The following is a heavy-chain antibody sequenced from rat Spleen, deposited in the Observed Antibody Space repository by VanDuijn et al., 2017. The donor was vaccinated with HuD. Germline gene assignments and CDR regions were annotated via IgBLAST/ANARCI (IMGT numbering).Heavy chain of an antibody. J-gene: IGHJ3*01. D-gene: IGHD1-5*01. CDR3: TRSLRYNYGTFAY. V-gene: IGHV5-34*01. Sequence: EVQLVESGGGLVQPGRSLKLSCVASGFTFSDYGMNWIRQAPGKGLEWVAYISSSSGTIYYADTVKDRFTISRDNAKSTLYLQLSSLRSEDTALYYCTRSLRYNYGTFAYWGQGTLVTVSS. CDR2: ISSSSGTI. CDR1: GFTFSDYG.